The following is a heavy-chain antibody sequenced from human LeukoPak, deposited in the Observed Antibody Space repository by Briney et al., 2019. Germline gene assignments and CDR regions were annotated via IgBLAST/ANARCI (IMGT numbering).Heavy chain of an antibody. CDR1: GFTFTSSA. CDR3: AAGRGYDFWSGYDRLDY. V-gene: IGHV1-58*01. J-gene: IGHJ4*02. CDR2: IVVGSGNT. Sequence: SVKVSCKASGFTFTSSAVQWVRQARGQRLEWIGWIVVGSGNTNYAQKFQERVTITRDMSTSTAYMELSSLRSEDTAVYYCAAGRGYDFWSGYDRLDYWGQGTLVTVSS. D-gene: IGHD3-3*01.